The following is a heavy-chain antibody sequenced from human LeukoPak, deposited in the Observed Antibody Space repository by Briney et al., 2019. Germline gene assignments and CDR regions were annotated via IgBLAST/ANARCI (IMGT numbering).Heavy chain of an antibody. V-gene: IGHV3-48*03. CDR3: ARESRPVFQLANSGSSDF. D-gene: IGHD1-1*01. Sequence: GGSLRLSCAASGFTLRSYETNTVRQAPGKGLKWVAYISSRGDTIFYADSVKGRFTISRDNTRNSLFLQMNSLRAEDTAVYYCARESRPVFQLANSGSSDFWDQGTLVTVSS. CDR1: GFTLRSYE. CDR2: ISSRGDTI. J-gene: IGHJ3*01.